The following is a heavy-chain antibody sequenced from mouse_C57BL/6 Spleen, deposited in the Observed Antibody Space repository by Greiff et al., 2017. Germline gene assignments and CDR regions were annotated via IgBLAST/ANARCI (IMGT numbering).Heavy chain of an antibody. Sequence: QVQLKQSGAELVRPGASVTLSCKASGYTFTDYEMHWVKQTPVHGLEWIGAIDPETGGTAYNQKFKGKAILTADKSSSTAYMELRSLTSEDSAVYYCTRKGAYDGYSAWFAYWGQGTLVTVSA. D-gene: IGHD2-3*01. CDR3: TRKGAYDGYSAWFAY. V-gene: IGHV1-15*01. J-gene: IGHJ3*01. CDR2: IDPETGGT. CDR1: GYTFTDYE.